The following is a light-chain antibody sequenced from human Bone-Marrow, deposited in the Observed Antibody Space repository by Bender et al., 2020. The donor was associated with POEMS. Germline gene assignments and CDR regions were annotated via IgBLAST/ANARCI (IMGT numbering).Light chain of an antibody. CDR3: TSYAGSNSVV. Sequence: QSALTQPRSVSGSPGQSVTISCIGTSSDVGGYNYVSWYQQHPGKAPKLMIYAVGKRPSGVPDRFSGSKSGNTASLTVSGLQAEDEADYYCTSYAGSNSVVFGGGTKLTVL. V-gene: IGLV2-11*01. J-gene: IGLJ2*01. CDR1: SSDVGGYNY. CDR2: AVG.